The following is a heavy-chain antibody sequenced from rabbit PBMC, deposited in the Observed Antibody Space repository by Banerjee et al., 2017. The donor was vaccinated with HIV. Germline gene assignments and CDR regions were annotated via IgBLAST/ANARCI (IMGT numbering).Heavy chain of an antibody. CDR3: ARGLYDGITRMKL. V-gene: IGHV1S40*01. CDR2: IYGGASSDT. J-gene: IGHJ4*01. D-gene: IGHD4-2*01. CDR1: GFTISSSYW. Sequence: QSLEESGGDLVKPGASLTLTCTASGFTISSSYWICWVRQAPGKGLEWIACIYGGASSDTYYASWAKGRFTISKTSSTTVTLQMTSLTAADTATYFCARGLYDGITRMKLWGPGTLVTVS.